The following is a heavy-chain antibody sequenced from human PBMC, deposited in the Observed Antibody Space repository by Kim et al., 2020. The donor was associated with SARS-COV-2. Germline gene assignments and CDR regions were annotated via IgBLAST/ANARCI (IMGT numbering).Heavy chain of an antibody. V-gene: IGHV3-23*01. J-gene: IGHJ4*02. CDR3: AKSRYCSSTSCPPGVDY. D-gene: IGHD2-2*01. Sequence: VKGRFTISRDNSKNTLYLQMNSLRAEDTAVYYFAKSRYCSSTSCPPGVDYWGQGTLVTVSS.